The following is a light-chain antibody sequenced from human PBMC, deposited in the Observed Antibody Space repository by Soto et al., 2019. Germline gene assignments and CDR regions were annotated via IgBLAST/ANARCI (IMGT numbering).Light chain of an antibody. V-gene: IGKV3-20*01. Sequence: DIVLTQSPGTLSLSPGERATLSCRASQSVSGSYLAWYQQKPGQAPRLLIYGASSRATGIPDRFSGSGSGTDFTLTISRLEPEDFAVYYCQQYGSSLLTFGGGTKVDIK. CDR2: GAS. J-gene: IGKJ4*01. CDR3: QQYGSSLLT. CDR1: QSVSGSY.